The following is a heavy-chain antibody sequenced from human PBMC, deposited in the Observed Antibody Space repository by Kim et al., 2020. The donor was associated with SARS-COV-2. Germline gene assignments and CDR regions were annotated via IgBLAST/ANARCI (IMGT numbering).Heavy chain of an antibody. V-gene: IGHV1-69*04. Sequence: QKFQGRVTITADKATSTAYMELSSLRSEDTAVYYCARELGAATGGDAFDSWGQGTMVTVSS. CDR3: ARELGAATGGDAFDS. J-gene: IGHJ3*02. D-gene: IGHD6-25*01.